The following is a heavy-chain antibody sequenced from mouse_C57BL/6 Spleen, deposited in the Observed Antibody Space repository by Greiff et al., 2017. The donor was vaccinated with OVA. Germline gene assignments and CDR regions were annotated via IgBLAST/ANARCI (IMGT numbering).Heavy chain of an antibody. CDR3: ARDAGGLAY. V-gene: IGHV5-16*01. J-gene: IGHJ3*01. CDR2: INYDGSST. CDR1: GFTFSDYY. Sequence: EVQLVESEGGLVQPGSSMKLSCTASGFTFSDYYMAWVRQVPEKGLEWVANINYDGSSTYYLDSLKSRFIISRDNAKNILYLQMSSLKSEDTATYYCARDAGGLAYWGQGTLVTVSA.